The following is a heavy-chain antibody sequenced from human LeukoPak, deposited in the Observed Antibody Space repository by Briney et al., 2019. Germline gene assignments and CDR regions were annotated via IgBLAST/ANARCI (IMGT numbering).Heavy chain of an antibody. D-gene: IGHD6-19*01. CDR1: GFTFDDYA. Sequence: GGSLRLSCAASGFTFDDYAMHWVRQAPGKGLEWVSGISWKSGNIGYADSVKGRFSISRDNAKNSLYLQMNSLRAEDTALYYCAKGPGAAVTGLLDYWGQGTLVTVSS. J-gene: IGHJ4*02. CDR2: ISWKSGNI. CDR3: AKGPGAAVTGLLDY. V-gene: IGHV3-9*01.